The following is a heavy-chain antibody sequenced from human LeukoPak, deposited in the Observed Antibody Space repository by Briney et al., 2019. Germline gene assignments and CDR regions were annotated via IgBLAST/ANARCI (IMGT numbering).Heavy chain of an antibody. D-gene: IGHD3-16*01. CDR3: ARGGGLDV. V-gene: IGHV3-7*03. Sequence: GSLMLSCAASGFTFSSYWMNWARRAPGEGLEWVVSINHNGNVNYYVGSVKGRFTISRDNAKNSLYLQMSNLRAEDTAVYFCARGGGLDVWGQGATVTVSS. J-gene: IGHJ6*02. CDR2: INHNGNVN. CDR1: GFTFSSYW.